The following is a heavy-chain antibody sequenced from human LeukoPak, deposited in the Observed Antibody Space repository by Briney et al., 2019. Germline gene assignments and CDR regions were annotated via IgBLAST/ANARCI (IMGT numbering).Heavy chain of an antibody. CDR2: INSDGSYT. CDR1: GFTFSSHW. D-gene: IGHD6-19*01. J-gene: IGHJ3*02. V-gene: IGHV3-74*01. Sequence: GGSLRLSCAASGFTFSSHWMHWVRQAPGKGLVWVSRINSDGSYTSYADSVKGRFTISRDNAKNTLYLQMNSLRAEETAVYYCARGTGWFDAFDIWGQGTMVTVSS. CDR3: ARGTGWFDAFDI.